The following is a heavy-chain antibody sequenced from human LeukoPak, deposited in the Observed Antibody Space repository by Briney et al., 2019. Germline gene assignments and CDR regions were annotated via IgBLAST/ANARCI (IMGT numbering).Heavy chain of an antibody. V-gene: IGHV1-2*02. D-gene: IGHD3-22*01. J-gene: IGHJ4*02. CDR2: INPNSGGT. CDR3: ARDLHXYDSSGYLDY. Sequence: PWASVKVSCKASGYTFTGYYMHWVRQAPGQGLEWMGWINPNSGGTNYAQKFQGRVTMTRDTSISTAYMELSRLRSDDTAVYYCARDLHXYDSSGYLDYWGQGTLVTVS. CDR1: GYTFTGYY.